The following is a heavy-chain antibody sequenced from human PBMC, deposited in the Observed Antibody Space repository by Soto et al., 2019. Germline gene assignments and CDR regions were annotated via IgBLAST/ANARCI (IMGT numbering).Heavy chain of an antibody. J-gene: IGHJ6*03. V-gene: IGHV3-74*01. CDR3: TRDAYYDFWSGYSAYYYYYMDV. CDR2: INGDGSST. CDR1: GLTFRSYW. Sequence: PGGSQRLSYTASGLTFRSYWRHWVRQAPGKGLVWVSRINGDGSSTTHADSVRGRFTISRDNTKNTLYLQMNSLRAEDTAVYYCTRDAYYDFWSGYSAYYYYYMDVWGKGTTVTVSS. D-gene: IGHD3-3*01.